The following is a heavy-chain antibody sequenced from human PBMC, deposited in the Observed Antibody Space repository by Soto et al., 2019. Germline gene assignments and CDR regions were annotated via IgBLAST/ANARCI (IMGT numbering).Heavy chain of an antibody. CDR2: ISGSGDST. Sequence: PGGSLRLSCAASGFTFSSYAMSWVRQAPGKGLEWVSAISGSGDSTYYADSVKGRFTISRDNSKNTLYLQMNSLKTEDTAVYYCTTGLVKGRGAFDIWGQGTMVTVSS. J-gene: IGHJ3*02. D-gene: IGHD2-21*01. CDR3: TTGLVKGRGAFDI. CDR1: GFTFSSYA. V-gene: IGHV3-23*01.